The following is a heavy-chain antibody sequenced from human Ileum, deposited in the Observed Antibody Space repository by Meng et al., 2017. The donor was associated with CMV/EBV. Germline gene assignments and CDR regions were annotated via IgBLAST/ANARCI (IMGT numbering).Heavy chain of an antibody. Sequence: GESLKISCAASGFTLSSHSMNWVRQAPGKGLEWVASISGSSSSLFYADSVKGRFTVSRDNTNNTVFLEMNSLRAEDTGVYYCAREDTWDYGWLDPWGQGTPVTVSS. D-gene: IGHD4-17*01. V-gene: IGHV3-21*01. CDR2: ISGSSSSL. J-gene: IGHJ5*02. CDR3: AREDTWDYGWLDP. CDR1: GFTLSSHS.